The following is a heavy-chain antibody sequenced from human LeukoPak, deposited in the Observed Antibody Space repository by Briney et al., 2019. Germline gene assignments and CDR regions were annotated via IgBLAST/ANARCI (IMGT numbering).Heavy chain of an antibody. D-gene: IGHD3-16*01. J-gene: IGHJ4*02. CDR2: INYSGST. V-gene: IGHV4-59*01. CDR1: GGSISSYY. CDR3: ARAWGGRY. Sequence: SETLSLTCTVSGGSISSYYWSWIRQPPGKGLEWIGYINYSGSTNCNPSLKSRVTISVDTSKNQFSLKLSSVTAADTAVYYCARAWGGRYWGQGTLVTVSS.